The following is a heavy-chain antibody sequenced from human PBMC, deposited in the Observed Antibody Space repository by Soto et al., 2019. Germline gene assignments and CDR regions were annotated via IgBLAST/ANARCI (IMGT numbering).Heavy chain of an antibody. CDR2: IYPGDSDT. J-gene: IGHJ4*02. V-gene: IGHV5-51*01. D-gene: IGHD2-15*01. CDR1: GYSFASYW. CDR3: ARLIGSCTGGSCYIDY. Sequence: GESLKISCKGSGYSFASYWIGWVRQMPGKGLEWMGIIYPGDSDTRYSPSFQGQVTISADKSISTAYLQWSSLKASDTAMYYCARLIGSCTGGSCYIDYWGQGTLVTVSS.